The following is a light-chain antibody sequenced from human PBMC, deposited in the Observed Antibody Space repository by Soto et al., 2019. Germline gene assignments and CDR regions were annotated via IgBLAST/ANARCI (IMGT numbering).Light chain of an antibody. CDR2: AAS. J-gene: IGKJ2*01. V-gene: IGKV1-39*01. CDR3: QQSYSTLYT. Sequence: DIQMTQSPSSLSASVGDRVTITCRASQNINNFLNWYHQIPGKAPKLLIYAASSLQSGVPSRFSGSGFGTDFTLTISSLQPEDFATYYCQQSYSTLYTFGQGTKLEIK. CDR1: QNINNF.